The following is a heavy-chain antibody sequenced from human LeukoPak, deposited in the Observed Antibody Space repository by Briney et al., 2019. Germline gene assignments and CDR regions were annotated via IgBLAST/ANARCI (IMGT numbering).Heavy chain of an antibody. CDR1: GYTFARHG. V-gene: IGHV1-18*01. CDR3: ARDEYYYDSSGYYSPYYFDY. CDR2: ASPYNDNT. D-gene: IGHD3-22*01. J-gene: IGHJ4*02. Sequence: ASVKVSCKASGYTFARHGITWVRQAPGQGLEWMGWASPYNDNTNYAQKLQGRVTMTTDTSTSTAYMELRSLRSDDTAVYYCARDEYYYDSSGYYSPYYFDYWGQGTLVTVSS.